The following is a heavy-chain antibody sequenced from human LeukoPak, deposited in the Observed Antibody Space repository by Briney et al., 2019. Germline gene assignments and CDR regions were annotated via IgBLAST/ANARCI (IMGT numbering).Heavy chain of an antibody. CDR2: INHSGST. CDR3: ARGQALIEYSGSYVFGY. J-gene: IGHJ4*02. Sequence: PSETLSLTCAVYGGSFSGYYWSWIRQPPGKGLEGIGEINHSGSTNYNPSLKSRVTISVDTSKNQFSLKLSSVTAADTAVYYCARGQALIEYSGSYVFGYWGQGTLVTVSS. V-gene: IGHV4-34*01. CDR1: GGSFSGYY. D-gene: IGHD1-26*01.